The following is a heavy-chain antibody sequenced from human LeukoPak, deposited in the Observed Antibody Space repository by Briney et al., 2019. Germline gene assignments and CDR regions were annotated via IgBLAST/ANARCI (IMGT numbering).Heavy chain of an antibody. V-gene: IGHV1-18*01. J-gene: IGHJ5*02. D-gene: IGHD1-26*01. Sequence: ASVKVSCKASGYTFTSYGISWVRQAPGQGREWMGWISAYNGNTNYAQKLQGRVTMTTDTSTSTAYMELRSLRSDDTAVYYCARVRNSGSYSNWFDPWGQGTLVTVSS. CDR3: ARVRNSGSYSNWFDP. CDR2: ISAYNGNT. CDR1: GYTFTSYG.